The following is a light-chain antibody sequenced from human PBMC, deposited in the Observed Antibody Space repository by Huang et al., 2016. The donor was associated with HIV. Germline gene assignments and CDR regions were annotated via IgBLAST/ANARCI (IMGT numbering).Light chain of an antibody. CDR1: QSVSSN. V-gene: IGKV3-15*01. Sequence: EIVMTQSPATLSVSPGERATLSCRARQSVSSNLAWYQQKPGQAPRPLIYGASTRATGIPARVSGSGSGTEFTLTISSLQSEDFAVYYCQQYNNWPITFGQGTRLEIK. CDR2: GAS. CDR3: QQYNNWPIT. J-gene: IGKJ5*01.